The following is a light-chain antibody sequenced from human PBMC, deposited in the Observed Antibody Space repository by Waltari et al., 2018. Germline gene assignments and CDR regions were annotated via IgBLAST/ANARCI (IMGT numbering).Light chain of an antibody. CDR1: DNINSH. J-gene: IGKJ4*01. Sequence: IEMIQSTSSLSASVGDRITITCRASDNINSHLHWYQYKPGKAPKLLIYGASNLQPGVPSRFSGSGSGTDFTLTINSLVPDDFATYYCQQSYKPLTFGGGTKVEI. CDR2: GAS. V-gene: IGKV1-39*01. CDR3: QQSYKPLT.